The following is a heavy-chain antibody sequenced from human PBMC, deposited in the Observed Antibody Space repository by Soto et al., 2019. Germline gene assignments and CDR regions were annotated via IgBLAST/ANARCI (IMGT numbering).Heavy chain of an antibody. D-gene: IGHD3-22*01. J-gene: IGHJ4*02. CDR3: AKGDYYDSSGPFDY. V-gene: IGHV3-30*18. Sequence: PGGSLRLSCAASGFTFNNYGIHWVRQTPGQGLEWVAVISSDGSKKYYADSVKGRFTISRDNSKNTLYLQMSSLRAEDTAVYYCAKGDYYDSSGPFDYWGQGTVVTVSS. CDR2: ISSDGSKK. CDR1: GFTFNNYG.